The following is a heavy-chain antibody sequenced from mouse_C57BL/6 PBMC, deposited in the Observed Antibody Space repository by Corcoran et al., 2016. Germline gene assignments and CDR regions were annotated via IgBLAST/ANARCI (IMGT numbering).Heavy chain of an antibody. CDR1: GYTFTDYY. CDR2: INPNNGGT. Sequence: EVQLQQSGPELVKPGASVKISCKASGYTFTDYYMNWVEQSHGKSLEWIGDINPNNGGTSYNQKFKGKATLTVDKSSSTAYMELRSLTSEDSAVYYCATYFDYGGQGTTLPVS. CDR3: ATYFDY. J-gene: IGHJ2*01. V-gene: IGHV1-26*01.